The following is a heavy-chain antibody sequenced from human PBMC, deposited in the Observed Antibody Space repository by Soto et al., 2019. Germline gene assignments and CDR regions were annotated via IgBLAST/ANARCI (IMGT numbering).Heavy chain of an antibody. Sequence: GGSLRLSCAASGFSFIDYAINWVRQVPGRGLEYVAGIGGRGGNAFYADSMKGRFSISRDNSKNTVYLHMHNLRVDDSAMYYCAKARHSGDFAGSYDSWGQGTLVTVSA. CDR3: AKARHSGDFAGSYDS. CDR2: IGGRGGNA. V-gene: IGHV3-23*01. CDR1: GFSFIDYA. J-gene: IGHJ5*02. D-gene: IGHD2-21*02.